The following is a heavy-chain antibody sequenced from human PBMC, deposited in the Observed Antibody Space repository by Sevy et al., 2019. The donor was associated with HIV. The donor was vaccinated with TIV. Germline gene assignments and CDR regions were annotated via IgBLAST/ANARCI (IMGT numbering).Heavy chain of an antibody. D-gene: IGHD6-13*01. CDR3: ARDTSYSSRNPVDY. Sequence: SETLSLTCTVSGGSISSGDYYWSWIRRPPGKGLEWIGYIYYSGSTYYNPSLKSRVTISVDTSKNQFSLKLSSVTAADTAMYYCARDTSYSSRNPVDYWGQGTLVTVSS. CDR1: GGSISSGDYY. CDR2: IYYSGST. V-gene: IGHV4-30-4*01. J-gene: IGHJ4*02.